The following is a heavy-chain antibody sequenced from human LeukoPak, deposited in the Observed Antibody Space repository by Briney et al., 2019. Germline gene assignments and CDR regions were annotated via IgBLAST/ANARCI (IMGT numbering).Heavy chain of an antibody. CDR3: AELGITMIGGV. D-gene: IGHD3-10*02. J-gene: IGHJ6*04. CDR2: INSDESST. V-gene: IGHV3-74*01. CDR1: GFTFSSYW. Sequence: PGGSLRLSCAASGFTFSSYWMHWVRQVPGKGLVWVSRINSDESSTNYADSVKGRFTISRDNAKNSLYLQMNSLRAEDTAVYYCAELGITMIGGVWGKGTTVTISS.